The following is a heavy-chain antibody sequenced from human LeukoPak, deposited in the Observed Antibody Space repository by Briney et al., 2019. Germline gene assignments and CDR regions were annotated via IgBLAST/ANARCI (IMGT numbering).Heavy chain of an antibody. CDR2: INPSGGST. V-gene: IGHV1-46*01. Sequence: ASVKVSCKASGYTFTSYYMHWVRQAPGQGLEWMGIINPSGGSTSYAQKFQGRVTMTRDTSTSTVHMELSSLRSEDTAVYYCARVDYYDSSGYWGGFDPWGRGTLVTVSS. D-gene: IGHD3-22*01. CDR3: ARVDYYDSSGYWGGFDP. CDR1: GYTFTSYY. J-gene: IGHJ5*02.